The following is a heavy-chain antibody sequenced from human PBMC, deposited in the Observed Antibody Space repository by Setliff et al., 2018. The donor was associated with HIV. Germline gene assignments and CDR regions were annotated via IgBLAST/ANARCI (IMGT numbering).Heavy chain of an antibody. CDR1: GGTFSSFA. V-gene: IGHV1-69*13. Sequence: SVKVSCKASGGTFSSFAISWVRQAPGQGLEWMGGIIPIFGTGNYAQKFQGRLTITADESTSTAYMELSSLRSEDTAMYFCARDNYYDTSGAIGYWGQGTMVTVSS. D-gene: IGHD3-22*01. CDR3: ARDNYYDTSGAIGY. J-gene: IGHJ4*02. CDR2: IIPIFGTG.